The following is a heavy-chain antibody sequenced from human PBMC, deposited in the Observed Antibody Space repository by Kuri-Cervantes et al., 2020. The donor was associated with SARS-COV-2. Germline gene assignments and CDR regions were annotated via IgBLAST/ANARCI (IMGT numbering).Heavy chain of an antibody. Sequence: GGSLRLSCAASGFTFSNAWMNWVRRAPGKGLEWVGRIKSKTDGGTTDYAAPVKGRFTISRDDSKNMLSLQMNSLKTEDTAVYYCTTDLHGYSYGRWGQGTLVTVSS. CDR3: TTDLHGYSYGR. D-gene: IGHD5-18*01. CDR2: IKSKTDGGTT. CDR1: GFTFSNAW. V-gene: IGHV3-15*07. J-gene: IGHJ4*02.